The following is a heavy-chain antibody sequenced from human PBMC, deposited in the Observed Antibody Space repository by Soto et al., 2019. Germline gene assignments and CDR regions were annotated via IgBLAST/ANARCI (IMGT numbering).Heavy chain of an antibody. CDR3: ARQYCSGGSCYYYGMDV. CDR2: IDPSDSYT. CDR1: GYSFTSYW. J-gene: IGHJ6*02. Sequence: EVQLVQSGAEVKKPGESLRISCKGSGYSFTSYWISWVRQMPGKGLEWMGRIDPSDSYTNYSPSFQGHVTISADKSISTAYLQWSSLKASDTAMYYCARQYCSGGSCYYYGMDVWGQGTTVTVSS. D-gene: IGHD2-15*01. V-gene: IGHV5-10-1*03.